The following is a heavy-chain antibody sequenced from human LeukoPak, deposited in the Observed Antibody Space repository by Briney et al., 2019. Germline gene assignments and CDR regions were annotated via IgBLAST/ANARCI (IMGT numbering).Heavy chain of an antibody. V-gene: IGHV4-59*12. CDR1: GGSISSYY. D-gene: IGHD6-19*01. CDR3: ASVRGYSSGWYASGFDP. CDR2: IYYSGST. Sequence: SETLSLTCTVSGGSISSYYWSWIRQPPGKGLEWLGYIYYSGSTNYNPSLKSRVTISVDTSKNQFSLKLTSVTAADTAVYYCASVRGYSSGWYASGFDPWGQGTLVTVSS. J-gene: IGHJ5*02.